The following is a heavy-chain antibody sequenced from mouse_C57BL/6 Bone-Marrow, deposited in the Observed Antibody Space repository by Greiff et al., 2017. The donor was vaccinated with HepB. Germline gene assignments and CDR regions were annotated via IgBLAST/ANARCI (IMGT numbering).Heavy chain of an antibody. V-gene: IGHV1-81*01. J-gene: IGHJ1*03. D-gene: IGHD4-1*01. Sequence: QVQLQQSGAELARPGASVKLSCKASGYTFTSYGISWVKQKTGQGLEWIGEIYPRSGNTYYNEKFKGKATLTADKSSSTAYMELRSLTSEDSAVYFCASKLLFLNWCYFGVWGTGTPATVSS. CDR3: ASKLLFLNWCYFGV. CDR1: GYTFTSYG. CDR2: IYPRSGNT.